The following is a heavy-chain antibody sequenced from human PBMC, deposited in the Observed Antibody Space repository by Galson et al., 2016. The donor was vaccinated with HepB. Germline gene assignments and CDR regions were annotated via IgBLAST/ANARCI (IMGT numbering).Heavy chain of an antibody. J-gene: IGHJ4*02. V-gene: IGHV3-23*01. CDR3: ARAAGGVMGSYYFDY. D-gene: IGHD3-16*01. CDR1: DFSFRSYA. CDR2: ITGGAGTT. Sequence: SLRLSCAASDFSFRSYAMAWVRQAPGKGLEWVSTITGGAGTTFYADSVKGRFSIPRDNSKNTLHLQITGLRAEDTAVYYCARAAGGVMGSYYFDYWDQGTLVTVSS.